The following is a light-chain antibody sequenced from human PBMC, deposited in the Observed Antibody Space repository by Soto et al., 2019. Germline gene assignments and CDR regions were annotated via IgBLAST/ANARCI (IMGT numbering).Light chain of an antibody. Sequence: EIVLTQSPGTLSLSPGEGATLSCRASQSVSSSYLAWYQQKPGQAPRLLIYGASSRATGIPGRFSGSGSGTDFTLTISSLEPEDFAVYYCQQYGSSPGFGQGTKVEIK. CDR2: GAS. V-gene: IGKV3-20*01. CDR3: QQYGSSPG. CDR1: QSVSSSY. J-gene: IGKJ1*01.